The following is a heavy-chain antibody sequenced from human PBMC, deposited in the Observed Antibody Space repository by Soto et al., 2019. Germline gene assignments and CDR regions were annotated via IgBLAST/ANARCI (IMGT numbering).Heavy chain of an antibody. Sequence: PSETLSLTCSVSGGYIRSYYWSWSRQPPGKGLEWIGYIYYSGSTNNNPSLRSRVTISIDTSKNQFSLKLSSVTAADTAVYYCARGSPTLGYCTNGVCTHFDSRGQGTLVTVSS. V-gene: IGHV4-59*01. J-gene: IGHJ4*02. D-gene: IGHD2-8*01. CDR3: ARGSPTLGYCTNGVCTHFDS. CDR1: GGYIRSYY. CDR2: IYYSGST.